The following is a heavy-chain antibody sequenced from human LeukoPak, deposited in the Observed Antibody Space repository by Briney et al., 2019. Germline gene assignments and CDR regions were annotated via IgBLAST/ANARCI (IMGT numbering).Heavy chain of an antibody. J-gene: IGHJ4*02. CDR1: GGSISSSSYY. V-gene: IGHV4-39*01. D-gene: IGHD3-22*01. Sequence: SETLSLTCTVSGGSISSSSYYWGWIRQPPGKGLEWIGSIYYSGSTYYNPSLKSRVTISVDTSKNQFSLKLSSVTAADTAVYYCARQTYYYDSSGYYRHIDYWGQGTLVTVSS. CDR2: IYYSGST. CDR3: ARQTYYYDSSGYYRHIDY.